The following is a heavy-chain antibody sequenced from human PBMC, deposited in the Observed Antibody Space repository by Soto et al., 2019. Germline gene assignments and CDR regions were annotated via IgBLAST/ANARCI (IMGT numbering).Heavy chain of an antibody. CDR2: ITVHNGNT. D-gene: IGHD1-26*01. CDR1: GYTFTSYG. J-gene: IGHJ3*01. CDR3: ARVRGGTYQPSFDL. V-gene: IGHV1-18*01. Sequence: QFQLVQSGGEVKKPGASVRVSCKASGYTFTSYGISWVRQAPGQGLEWMGWITVHNGNTNYAEKFQDRVTMTSDTSTTTAYMEMRSLGLDDTAVFYCARVRGGTYQPSFDLWGQGTVVTVSS.